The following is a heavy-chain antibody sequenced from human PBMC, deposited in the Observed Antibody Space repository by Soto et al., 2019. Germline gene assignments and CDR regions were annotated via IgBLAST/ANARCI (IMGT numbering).Heavy chain of an antibody. CDR2: TYYRSKWYN. J-gene: IGHJ6*02. V-gene: IGHV6-1*01. CDR1: GDSVSSNSAA. D-gene: IGHD3-16*01. Sequence: SQILSLTCAISGDSVSSNSAAWKWIRQSPSRGLEWLGRTYYRSKWYNDYAVSVKGRISINPDTSKNLFSLQLNSVTPEDTAVYYCARDRKGGFVMDVWGQGXTVTVYS. CDR3: ARDRKGGFVMDV.